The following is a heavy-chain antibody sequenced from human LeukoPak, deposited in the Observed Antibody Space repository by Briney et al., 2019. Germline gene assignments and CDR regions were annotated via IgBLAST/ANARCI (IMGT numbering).Heavy chain of an antibody. CDR1: GGTFSSYA. CDR2: IIPIFGTA. CDR3: ARHPLGYCSSTSCEPFDY. J-gene: IGHJ4*02. D-gene: IGHD2-2*01. V-gene: IGHV1-69*13. Sequence: ASVKVSCKASGGTFSSYAISWVRQAPGQGLEWMGGIIPIFGTANYAQKFQGRVTITADESTSTAYMELSGLRSEDTAVYYCARHPLGYCSSTSCEPFDYWGQGTLVTVSS.